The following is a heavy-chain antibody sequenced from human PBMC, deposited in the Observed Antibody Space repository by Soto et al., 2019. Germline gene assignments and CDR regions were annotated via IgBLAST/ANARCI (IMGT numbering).Heavy chain of an antibody. V-gene: IGHV1-2*04. CDR2: INPNSGGT. J-gene: IGHJ6*02. CDR3: ARETTTAPYYYYGMDV. Sequence: GASVKVSCKASGYTFTGYYMHWVRQARGQGLEWMGWINPNSGGTNYAQKFQGWVTMTRDTSISTAYMELSRLRSDDTAVYYCARETTTAPYYYYGMDVWGQGTTVTVSS. D-gene: IGHD4-4*01. CDR1: GYTFTGYY.